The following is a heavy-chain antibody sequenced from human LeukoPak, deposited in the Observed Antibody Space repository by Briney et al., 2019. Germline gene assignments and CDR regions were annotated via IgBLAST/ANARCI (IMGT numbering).Heavy chain of an antibody. V-gene: IGHV4-38-2*02. D-gene: IGHD2-15*01. Sequence: PSETLSLTCAVSGYSISSGYYWGWIRQPPGQGLEWIGSIYHSGSTYYNPSLKSRVTISVDTSKNQFSLKLSSVTAADTAVYCCARDIRGSCFDYWGQGTLVTVSS. CDR3: ARDIRGSCFDY. J-gene: IGHJ4*02. CDR2: IYHSGST. CDR1: GYSISSGYY.